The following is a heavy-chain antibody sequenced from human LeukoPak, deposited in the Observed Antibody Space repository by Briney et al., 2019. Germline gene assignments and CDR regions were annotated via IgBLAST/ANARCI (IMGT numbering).Heavy chain of an antibody. V-gene: IGHV3-53*01. Sequence: GGSLRLSCGTSGFTISSNYMSWVRQDLGKGLEWVSVIYDSGTTYYADSVKGRFHIFRDTSKNTVDLQMNSLRVEDTAVYYCAGRRSSGWYAYWGQGTLVTVSS. CDR1: GFTISSNY. CDR3: AGRRSSGWYAY. J-gene: IGHJ4*02. D-gene: IGHD6-19*01. CDR2: IYDSGTT.